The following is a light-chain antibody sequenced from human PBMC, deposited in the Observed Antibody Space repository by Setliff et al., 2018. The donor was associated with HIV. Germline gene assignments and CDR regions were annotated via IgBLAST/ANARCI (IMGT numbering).Light chain of an antibody. CDR1: SSYVGSYNL. J-gene: IGLJ2*01. Sequence: QSVLTQPASVSGSPGQSITISCTGTSSYVGSYNLVSWYQQHPGKAPKLMIYGVSKRPSGVSNRFSGSKSGNTASLTISGLQAEDETDYYCCSYAGSSTFDVFGGWTKVTVL. CDR2: GVS. CDR3: CSYAGSSTFDV. V-gene: IGLV2-23*02.